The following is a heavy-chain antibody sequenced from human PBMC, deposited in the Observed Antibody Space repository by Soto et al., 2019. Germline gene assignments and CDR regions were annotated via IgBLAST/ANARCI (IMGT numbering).Heavy chain of an antibody. D-gene: IGHD6-13*01. V-gene: IGHV1-2*02. CDR3: ATSSFPMAAAADYYYGMDV. J-gene: IGHJ6*02. Sequence: ASVKVSCKASGYTFTGYYMHWVRQAPGQGLEWMGWINPNSGGTNYAQKFQGRVTMTRDTSISTAYMELSRLRSDDTAVYYCATSSFPMAAAADYYYGMDVWGQGTTVTVSS. CDR1: GYTFTGYY. CDR2: INPNSGGT.